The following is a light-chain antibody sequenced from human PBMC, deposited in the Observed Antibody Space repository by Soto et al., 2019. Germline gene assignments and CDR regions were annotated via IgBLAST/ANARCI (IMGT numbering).Light chain of an antibody. J-gene: IGKJ3*01. CDR1: QSVDND. Sequence: EIVMTQSPATLSVSPGDRATLSCRASQSVDNDLAWYQQKPGQPPRLLIYDASTRATGIPARFSGSGSGTDFTLTISRLEPEDFAVYYCQQYGHPVHTFGPGTKVDIK. V-gene: IGKV3D-15*01. CDR3: QQYGHPVHT. CDR2: DAS.